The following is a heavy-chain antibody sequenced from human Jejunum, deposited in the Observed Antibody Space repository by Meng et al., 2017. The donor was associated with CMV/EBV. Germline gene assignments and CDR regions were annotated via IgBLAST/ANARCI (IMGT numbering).Heavy chain of an antibody. J-gene: IGHJ5*02. D-gene: IGHD2-2*02. V-gene: IGHV3-48*03. Sequence: ASGFTFTLAEMTWVRQAPGKGLEWIAYISTGGASIYYADSVKGRFTISRDNARTALYLQMDSLRAEDTAIYYCARMNTWPQWLDPWGQGTLVTVSS. CDR3: ARMNTWPQWLDP. CDR2: ISTGGASI. CDR1: GFTFTLAE.